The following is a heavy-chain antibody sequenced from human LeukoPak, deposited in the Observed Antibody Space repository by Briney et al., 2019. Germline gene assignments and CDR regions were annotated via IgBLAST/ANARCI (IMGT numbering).Heavy chain of an antibody. CDR3: ARDRGPSTRFDL. CDR2: IYYSGST. V-gene: IGHV4-61*01. D-gene: IGHD3-10*01. J-gene: IGHJ2*01. CDR1: GGSVSSGIYY. Sequence: SETLSLTCTVSGGSVSSGIYYWSWIRQRPGKGLEWIGYIYYSGSTNYNPSLKSRVTISVDTSKNQFSLKLSSVTAADTAVYYCARDRGPSTRFDLWGRGTLVTVSS.